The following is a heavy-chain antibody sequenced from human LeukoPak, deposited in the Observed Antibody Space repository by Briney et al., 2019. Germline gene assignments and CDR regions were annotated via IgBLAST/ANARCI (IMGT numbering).Heavy chain of an antibody. V-gene: IGHV5-51*01. J-gene: IGHJ4*02. CDR2: IYPGDSDT. CDR1: GYSFTTYW. D-gene: IGHD6-19*01. CDR3: ARHLGFGGWPSFDY. Sequence: LGESLKISCKVSGYSFTTYWIGWVRQMPGKGLECMGIIYPGDSDTRYSPSFQGQVTISGDKSISTAYLHWSSLKASDTAIYYCARHLGFGGWPSFDYWGQGTLVTVSS.